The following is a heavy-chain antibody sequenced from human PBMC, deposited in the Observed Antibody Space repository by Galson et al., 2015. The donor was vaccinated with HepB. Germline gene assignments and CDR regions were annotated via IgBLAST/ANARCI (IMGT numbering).Heavy chain of an antibody. CDR1: GFTFGSYW. J-gene: IGHJ5*02. CDR3: ARGPLRYFDWFEFDP. D-gene: IGHD3-9*01. Sequence: SLRLSCAASGFTFGSYWIHWVRQAPGKGLVWVSRINTDGSITTYADSVKGRFTISRDNAKNTLYLQMNSLRAEDTAMYYCARGPLRYFDWFEFDPRGQGTLVTVSS. CDR2: INTDGSIT. V-gene: IGHV3-74*01.